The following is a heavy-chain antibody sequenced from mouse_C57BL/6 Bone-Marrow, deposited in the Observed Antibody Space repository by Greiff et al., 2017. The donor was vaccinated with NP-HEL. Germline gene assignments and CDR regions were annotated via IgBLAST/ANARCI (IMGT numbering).Heavy chain of an antibody. CDR1: GYAFSSYW. CDR2: IYPGDGDT. Sequence: VQLKESGAELVKPGASVKISCKASGYAFSSYWMNWVKQRPGKGLEWIGQIYPGDGDTNYNGKFKGKATLTAAKSSSTAYMQLSSLTSEDSAVYFWARMDIYDYPYFDYWGQGTTLTVSS. CDR3: ARMDIYDYPYFDY. V-gene: IGHV1-80*01. J-gene: IGHJ2*01. D-gene: IGHD2-4*01.